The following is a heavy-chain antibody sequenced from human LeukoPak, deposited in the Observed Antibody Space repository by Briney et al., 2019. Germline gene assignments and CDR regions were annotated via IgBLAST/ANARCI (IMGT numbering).Heavy chain of an antibody. CDR3: ARASGYADSNWFDP. J-gene: IGHJ5*02. CDR1: GGTFSSYA. Sequence: GASVKVSCKASGGTFSSYAISWVRQAPGQRLEWMGGIIPIFGTANYAQKFQGRVTITTDESTSTAYMELSSLRSEDTAVYYCARASGYADSNWFDPWGQGTLVTVSS. V-gene: IGHV1-69*05. CDR2: IIPIFGTA. D-gene: IGHD5-12*01.